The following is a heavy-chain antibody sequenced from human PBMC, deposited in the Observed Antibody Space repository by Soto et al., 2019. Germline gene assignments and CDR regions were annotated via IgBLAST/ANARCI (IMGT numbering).Heavy chain of an antibody. CDR2: INPSDGRT. D-gene: IGHD1-7*01. CDR3: ARMLELSHRNS. V-gene: IGHV1-46*01. Sequence: QVQLVQSGAEVKKPGASVKVSCKASGYTFTTYYIHWVRQAPVQGLEWMGIINPSDGRTTYAQKFQGRVTMTRDTSTSTVDMELSSVRSEDTAVYYCARMLELSHRNSWGQGTLVTVSS. CDR1: GYTFTTYY. J-gene: IGHJ4*02.